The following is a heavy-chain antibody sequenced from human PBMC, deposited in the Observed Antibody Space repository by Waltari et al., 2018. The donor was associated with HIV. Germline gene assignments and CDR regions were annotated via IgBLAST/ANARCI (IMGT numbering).Heavy chain of an antibody. CDR1: GVPFSSVTYY. J-gene: IGHJ6*02. CDR2: IFYSGST. Sequence: QVQLQQSGPGLVKPSQTLFLTCTVSGVPFSSVTYYWNWIRQHPGKGLEWIGYIFYSGSTYYNPSLKSRVTMSVDTSKNQFSLKLNAVTAADTAVYYCARGDGDRPRRSVDVWGQGTTVTVSS. CDR3: ARGDGDRPRRSVDV. V-gene: IGHV4-31*03.